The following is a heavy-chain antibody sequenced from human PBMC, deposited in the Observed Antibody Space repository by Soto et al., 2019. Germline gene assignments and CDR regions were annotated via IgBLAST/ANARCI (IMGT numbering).Heavy chain of an antibody. CDR2: IYYSGST. J-gene: IGHJ5*02. V-gene: IGHV4-30-4*01. CDR1: AGSISSGDYY. CDR3: ARDQSNYYGSGSYYLTEDWFDP. D-gene: IGHD3-10*01. Sequence: SETLSLTCTVSAGSISSGDYYWSWIRQPPGKGLEWIGYIYYSGSTYYNPSLKSRVTISVDTSKNQFSLKLSSVTAADTAVYYCARDQSNYYGSGSYYLTEDWFDPWGQGTLVTVS.